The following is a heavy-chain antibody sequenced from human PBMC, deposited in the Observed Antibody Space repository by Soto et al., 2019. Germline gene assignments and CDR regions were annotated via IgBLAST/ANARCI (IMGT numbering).Heavy chain of an antibody. Sequence: GGSLRLSCTASGFTFGDYAMIWFRQAPGKGLEWVGFITSKAYGGTTEYAATVKGRFTLSRDDSKSIAYLQMNSLKTDDTAVYYCSRVPPNNRGAPLDYWGQGTLVTVSS. CDR1: GFTFGDYA. CDR2: ITSKAYGGTT. V-gene: IGHV3-49*03. CDR3: SRVPPNNRGAPLDY. J-gene: IGHJ4*02. D-gene: IGHD3-10*01.